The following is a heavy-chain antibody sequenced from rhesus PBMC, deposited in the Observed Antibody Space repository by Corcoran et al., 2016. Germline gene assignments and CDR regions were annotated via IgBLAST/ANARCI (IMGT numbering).Heavy chain of an antibody. CDR1: GGSISSSY. Sequence: QLQLQESGPGLVKPSETLSVTCAVSGGSISSSYWSCIRQAPGKGLEWIGYIYGSGSSTNYNPSLKSRVTLSVDTSKNQLSLKLSSVTTADTAVYYCASSYYSGSYYFYWGQGVLVTVSS. CDR3: ASSYYSGSYYFY. J-gene: IGHJ4*01. D-gene: IGHD3-16*01. V-gene: IGHV4-169*01. CDR2: IYGSGSST.